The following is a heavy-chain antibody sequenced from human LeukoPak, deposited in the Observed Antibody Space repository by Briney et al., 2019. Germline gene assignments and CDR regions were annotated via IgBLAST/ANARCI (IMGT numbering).Heavy chain of an antibody. V-gene: IGHV3-9*01. CDR1: GFTFDDYA. J-gene: IGHJ4*02. CDR3: ARVYGGAVAGRKREYYFDY. Sequence: GRSLRLSCAASGFTFDDYAMHWVRQAPGKGLEWVSGISWNSGSIGYADSVKGRFTISRDNAKNSLYLQMNSLRAEDTAVYYCARVYGGAVAGRKREYYFDYWGQGTLVTVSS. CDR2: ISWNSGSI. D-gene: IGHD6-19*01.